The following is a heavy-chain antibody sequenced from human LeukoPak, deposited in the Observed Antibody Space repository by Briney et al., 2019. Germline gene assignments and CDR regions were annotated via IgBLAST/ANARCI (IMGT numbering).Heavy chain of an antibody. CDR2: INHSGST. CDR1: GGSFSGYY. J-gene: IGHJ4*02. V-gene: IGHV4-34*01. D-gene: IGHD3-10*01. CDR3: ARRASLWFGGGTNY. Sequence: PSETLSLTCAVYGGSFSGYYWSWVRQPPGKGLEWIGEINHSGSTNYNPSLKSRVTISVDTSKNQFSLKLSSVTAADTAVYYCARRASLWFGGGTNYWGQGTLVTVSS.